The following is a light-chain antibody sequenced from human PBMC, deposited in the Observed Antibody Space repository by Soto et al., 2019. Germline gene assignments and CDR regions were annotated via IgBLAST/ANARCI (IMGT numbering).Light chain of an antibody. CDR3: HQTYRTPWT. Sequence: DIQMTQSPSSLSASVGDSVTITCRASQNVNNYLNWYQQKPGQAPKLLIYAASHLESGVPSRFSGSGSGTDFTLTISSLQPEDFATYYCHQTYRTPWTFGQGTKVDMK. J-gene: IGKJ1*01. CDR1: QNVNNY. V-gene: IGKV1-39*01. CDR2: AAS.